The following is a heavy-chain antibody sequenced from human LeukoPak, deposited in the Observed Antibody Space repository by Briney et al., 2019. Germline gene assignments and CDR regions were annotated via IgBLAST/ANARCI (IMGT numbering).Heavy chain of an antibody. CDR3: AKGVQLLD. Sequence: GGSLRLSCAGSGFTFSRHAMSWVRQAPGKGLEWVPAIGDSGYSTYYTDSVRGRFTISRDNSESTLYLQMSSLRAEDTAIYYCAKGVQLLDWGQGTLVTVSS. D-gene: IGHD1-26*01. J-gene: IGHJ4*02. V-gene: IGHV3-23*01. CDR1: GFTFSRHA. CDR2: IGDSGYST.